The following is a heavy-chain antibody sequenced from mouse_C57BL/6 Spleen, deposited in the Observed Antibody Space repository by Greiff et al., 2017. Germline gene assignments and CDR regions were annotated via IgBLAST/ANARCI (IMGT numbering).Heavy chain of an antibody. CDR2: IYIGNGYT. J-gene: IGHJ1*03. CDR3: ARSPYYYGSSYDWYFDV. Sequence: VQLQQSGAELVRPGSSVKMSCKTSGYTFTSYGINWVKQRPGQGLEWIGYIYIGNGYTEYNEKFKGKATLTSDTSSSTAYMQLSSLTSEDSAIYFCARSPYYYGSSYDWYFDVWGTGTTVTVSS. CDR1: GYTFTSYG. D-gene: IGHD1-1*01. V-gene: IGHV1-58*01.